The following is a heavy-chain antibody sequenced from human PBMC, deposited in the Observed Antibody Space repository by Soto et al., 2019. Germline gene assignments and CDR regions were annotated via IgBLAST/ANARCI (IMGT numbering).Heavy chain of an antibody. CDR2: ISDSGDRT. J-gene: IGHJ6*02. CDR1: GFSFENYG. CDR3: AKAGVISGYYGMDV. Sequence: GGSLRLSCAASGFSFENYGMTWVRQAPGKGLEWVSAISDSGDRTYYADSVKGRSTISRDNSRNTLYLQMNSLTAEDTAEYYWAKAGVISGYYGMDVWGQGTTVTVSS. V-gene: IGHV3-23*01. D-gene: IGHD1-20*01.